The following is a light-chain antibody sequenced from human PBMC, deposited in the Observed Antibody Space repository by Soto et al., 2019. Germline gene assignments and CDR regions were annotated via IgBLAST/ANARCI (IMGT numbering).Light chain of an antibody. J-gene: IGKJ3*01. Sequence: DIQMTQSPSSVSAFVGDRVTITCRASQDISSWLAWYQQKPGKAPRLLIYAASTLQSGVPSRFSGSGSGTDFTLTISSLQPEDFATYYWQQASRLPPGFGPGTKVDIK. V-gene: IGKV1D-12*01. CDR2: AAS. CDR3: QQASRLPPG. CDR1: QDISSW.